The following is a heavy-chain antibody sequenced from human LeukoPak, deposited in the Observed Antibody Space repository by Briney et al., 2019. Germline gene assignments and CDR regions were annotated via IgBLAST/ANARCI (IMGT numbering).Heavy chain of an antibody. CDR3: ARVYVVVTAIKDWFDP. CDR2: IYYSGST. CDR1: GYSISSGYY. J-gene: IGHJ5*02. D-gene: IGHD2-21*02. V-gene: IGHV4-38-2*02. Sequence: SETLSLTCTVSGYSISSGYYWGCIRQPPGKGLEWIWSIYYSGSTYYNPSLKSRVTISVDTSKNQFSLKPSSVTAADTAVYYCARVYVVVTAIKDWFDPWGQGTLVTVSS.